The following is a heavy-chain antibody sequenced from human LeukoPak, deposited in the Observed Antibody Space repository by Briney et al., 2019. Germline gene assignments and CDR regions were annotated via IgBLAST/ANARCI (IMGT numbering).Heavy chain of an antibody. Sequence: AGGSLRLSCAASGFTFTNAWMTWVRQTPGKGLEWVGRIKSKSDGGTTDYAAPVKGRFTISRDDSKNTLYLEMNSLKIEDTAVYYCTTAGFGYWGQGTLVTVSS. CDR2: IKSKSDGGTT. CDR3: TTAGFGY. J-gene: IGHJ4*02. V-gene: IGHV3-15*01. CDR1: GFTFTNAW.